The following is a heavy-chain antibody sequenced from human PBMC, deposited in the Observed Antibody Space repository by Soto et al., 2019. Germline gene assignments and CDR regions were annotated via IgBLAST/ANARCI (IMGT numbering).Heavy chain of an antibody. J-gene: IGHJ3*02. V-gene: IGHV1-69*12. Sequence: QVQLVQSGAEVKKPGSSVKVSCEASGGTFSSYAISWVRQAPGQGLEWMGGIIPVFGTANYAQKLQGRVTITADESTSTAYMERSSLRSEDTAVYYCARDRGPGAFDIWGQGTMVTVSS. CDR1: GGTFSSYA. CDR3: ARDRGPGAFDI. CDR2: IIPVFGTA.